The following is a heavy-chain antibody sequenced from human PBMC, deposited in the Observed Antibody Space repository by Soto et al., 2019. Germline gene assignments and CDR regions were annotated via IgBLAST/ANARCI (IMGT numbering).Heavy chain of an antibody. Sequence: GGSLRLSCAASGFTFSSYAMSWVRQAPGKGLEWVASLWYAGSNEHYAGSVKGRFSVSRDNSKNKLFLQMNSLRAEDTAVYYCARPKVAAALDYWGQGTLVTVSS. CDR2: LWYAGSNE. V-gene: IGHV3-33*08. J-gene: IGHJ4*02. CDR1: GFTFSSYA. CDR3: ARPKVAAALDY. D-gene: IGHD6-13*01.